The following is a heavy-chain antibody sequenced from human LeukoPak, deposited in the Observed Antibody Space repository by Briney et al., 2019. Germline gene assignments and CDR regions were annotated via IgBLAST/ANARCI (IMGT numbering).Heavy chain of an antibody. J-gene: IGHJ3*01. V-gene: IGHV5-51*01. D-gene: IGHD6-13*01. CDR3: ARTRQGIAASGADF. CDR1: GYSFTNYW. CDR2: IYPGDSNT. Sequence: GESLEISCKASGYSFTNYWIGWVPQMPGKGLEWMGIIYPGDSNTRYSPSFQGQVTISADKSTTTAYLQWSSLKASDTAMYFCARTRQGIAASGADFLGQGTMVTVSS.